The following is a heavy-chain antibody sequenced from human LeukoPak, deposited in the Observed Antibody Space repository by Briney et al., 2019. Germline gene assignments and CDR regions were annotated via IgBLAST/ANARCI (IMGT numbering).Heavy chain of an antibody. D-gene: IGHD2-21*02. Sequence: QSGGSLRLSCAASGFTFSSYGMHWVRQAPGKGLEWVAFIRYDGSNKYYADSVKGRFTISRDNSKNTLYLQMNSLRPEDTALYHCAKEVDCPSDCLFFHSWGQGTLVTVSS. J-gene: IGHJ4*02. CDR1: GFTFSSYG. CDR3: AKEVDCPSDCLFFHS. CDR2: IRYDGSNK. V-gene: IGHV3-30*02.